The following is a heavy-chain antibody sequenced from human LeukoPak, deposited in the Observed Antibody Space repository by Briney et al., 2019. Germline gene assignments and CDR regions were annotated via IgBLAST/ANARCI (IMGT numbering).Heavy chain of an antibody. CDR1: GFTFSSNG. CDR2: ISGNGVTT. J-gene: IGHJ5*02. D-gene: IGHD6-13*01. V-gene: IGHV3-23*01. CDR3: AKEPAAAAGTPWFDP. Sequence: GGSLRLSCAATGFTFSSNGMSWVRQAPGKGLEWVSSISGNGVTTYYVDSVRGRFTISRDNSKNTLYLQMNSLRAEDTAVYYCAKEPAAAAGTPWFDPWGQGTLVTVSS.